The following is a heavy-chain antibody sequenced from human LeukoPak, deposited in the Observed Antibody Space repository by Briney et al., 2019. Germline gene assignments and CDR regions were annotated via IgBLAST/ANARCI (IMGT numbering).Heavy chain of an antibody. CDR1: RGTFRSYA. D-gene: IGHD2-15*01. CDR3: ARHPGYCCGGSCYYYYYYGMDV. J-gene: IGHJ6*04. Sequence: SVKVSCKASRGTFRSYAISWVRQAPGQGLDWMGGIIPIFGTANYAQKFQGRVTITADESTSTAYMELSSLRSEDTAVYYCARHPGYCCGGSCYYYYYYGMDVWGKGTTVTVSS. CDR2: IIPIFGTA. V-gene: IGHV1-69*13.